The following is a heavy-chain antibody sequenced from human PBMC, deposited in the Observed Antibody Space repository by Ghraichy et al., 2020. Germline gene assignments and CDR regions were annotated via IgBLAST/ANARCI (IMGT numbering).Heavy chain of an antibody. CDR3: AKGDAVAATPHDY. V-gene: IGHV3-23*01. J-gene: IGHJ4*02. CDR2: ISGSGGST. Sequence: GESLNISCAASGFTFSSYAMSWVRQAPRKGLEWVSAISGSGGSTYYADSVKGRFTISRDNSKNTLYLQMNSLRAEDTAVYYCAKGDAVAATPHDYWGQGTLVTVSS. CDR1: GFTFSSYA. D-gene: IGHD2-15*01.